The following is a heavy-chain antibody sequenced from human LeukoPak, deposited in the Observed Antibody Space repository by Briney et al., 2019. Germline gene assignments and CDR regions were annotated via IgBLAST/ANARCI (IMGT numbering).Heavy chain of an antibody. CDR1: AFTFSSYS. D-gene: IGHD6-13*01. CDR2: ISSSSSYI. V-gene: IGHV3-21*01. J-gene: IGHJ3*02. Sequence: GGSLRLSCAASAFTFSSYSMNWVRQAPGKGLEWVSSISSSSSYIYYADSVKGRFTISRDNAKNSLYLQMNSLRAEDTAVYYCARCRYSSSWYGLAAFDIWGQGTMVTVSS. CDR3: ARCRYSSSWYGLAAFDI.